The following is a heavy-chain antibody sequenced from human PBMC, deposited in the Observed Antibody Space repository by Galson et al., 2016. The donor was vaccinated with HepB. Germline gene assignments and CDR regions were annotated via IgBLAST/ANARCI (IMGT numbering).Heavy chain of an antibody. CDR2: ISSGSAYR. J-gene: IGHJ3*02. Sequence: SLRLSCAASGFIFSTYSMNWVRQAPGEGLEWVSSISSGSAYRYYADSVKGRFTISRDNAKKSLYLQMNSLRAEDTAVCYCARMRYSSGWLDGFDIWGQGTMVTVSS. CDR1: GFIFSTYS. D-gene: IGHD6-19*01. V-gene: IGHV3-21*01. CDR3: ARMRYSSGWLDGFDI.